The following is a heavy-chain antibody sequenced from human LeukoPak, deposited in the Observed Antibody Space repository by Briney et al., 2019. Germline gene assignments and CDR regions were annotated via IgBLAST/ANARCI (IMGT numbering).Heavy chain of an antibody. D-gene: IGHD2-15*01. CDR1: GGSFSGYY. CDR3: ATSPATSRNY. J-gene: IGHJ4*02. Sequence: SETLSLTCAVSGGSFSGYYWNWIRRPPGKGLEWIGEINHSGSTTYNPSLKSRVTISVDTSKNQFSLKLSSVTAADTAVYYCATSPATSRNYWGQGTLVTVSS. CDR2: INHSGST. V-gene: IGHV4-34*01.